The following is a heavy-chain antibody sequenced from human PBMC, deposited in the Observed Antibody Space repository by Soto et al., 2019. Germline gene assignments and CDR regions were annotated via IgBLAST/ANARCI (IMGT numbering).Heavy chain of an antibody. J-gene: IGHJ3*02. Sequence: GASVKVSCKASGYTFTSYYMHWVRQAPGQGLEWMGIINPSGGSTSYAQKFQGRVTMTRDTSTSTVYMELSSLRSEDTAVYYCASPVGDTGAFDIWGQGTMVTVSS. CDR3: ASPVGDTGAFDI. V-gene: IGHV1-46*03. D-gene: IGHD3-10*01. CDR2: INPSGGST. CDR1: GYTFTSYY.